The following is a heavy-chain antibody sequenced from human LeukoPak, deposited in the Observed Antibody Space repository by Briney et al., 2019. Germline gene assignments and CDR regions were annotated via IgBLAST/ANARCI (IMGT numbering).Heavy chain of an antibody. CDR3: AKEMAGFGELLALGLDV. J-gene: IGHJ6*02. Sequence: GGSLRLSCAASGFTFSNYAMSWVRQGPGKGLEWVSAISGSGSGTYYADSVKGRFTISRDNSHNTMYLEMNSLRAEDTAVYYCAKEMAGFGELLALGLDVWGQGTTVIVSS. D-gene: IGHD3-10*01. V-gene: IGHV3-23*01. CDR1: GFTFSNYA. CDR2: ISGSGSGT.